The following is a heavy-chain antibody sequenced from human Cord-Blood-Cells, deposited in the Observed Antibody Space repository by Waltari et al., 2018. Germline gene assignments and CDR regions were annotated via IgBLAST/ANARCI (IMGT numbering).Heavy chain of an antibody. D-gene: IGHD2-15*01. Sequence: VQLQQWGAGMLKPSATLSLTCAVYGGSFRGYYWSWIRQPPGKGLELIGEINHSGSTNYNPSLKSRVTISVDTSRNQFSLKLSSVTAADTAVYYCARGRGWDIWGQGTMVTVSS. CDR3: ARGRGWDI. CDR2: INHSGST. CDR1: GGSFRGYY. J-gene: IGHJ3*02. V-gene: IGHV4-34*01.